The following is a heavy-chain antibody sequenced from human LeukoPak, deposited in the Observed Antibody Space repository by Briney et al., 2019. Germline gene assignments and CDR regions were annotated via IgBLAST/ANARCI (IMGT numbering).Heavy chain of an antibody. J-gene: IGHJ4*02. CDR2: IGTSGDNI. V-gene: IGHV3-23*01. CDR3: AKTIGYCSGGSCYSEDYFDY. Sequence: PGGSLRLSCAASGFTFTIYAMNWVRQAPGKGLEWVSVIGTSGDNIHYADSVKGRFTISRDNSRNTLFLQMNSLRAEDTAVYYCAKTIGYCSGGSCYSEDYFDYWGQGTLVTVSS. D-gene: IGHD2-15*01. CDR1: GFTFTIYA.